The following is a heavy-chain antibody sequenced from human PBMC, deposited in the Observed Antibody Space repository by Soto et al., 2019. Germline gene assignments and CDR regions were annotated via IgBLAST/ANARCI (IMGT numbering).Heavy chain of an antibody. CDR2: IYHSGST. V-gene: IGHV4-30-2*01. CDR1: GGSISSGGYS. J-gene: IGHJ2*01. CDR3: ARARKGGIAAAGHYWYFDL. Sequence: QLQLQESGSGLVKPSQTLSLTCAVSGGSISSGGYSWSWIRQPPGKGLEWIGYIYHSGSTYYNPSLKSRVTISVDRSKNQFSLKLSSVTAADTAVYYCARARKGGIAAAGHYWYFDLWGRGTLVTVSS. D-gene: IGHD6-13*01.